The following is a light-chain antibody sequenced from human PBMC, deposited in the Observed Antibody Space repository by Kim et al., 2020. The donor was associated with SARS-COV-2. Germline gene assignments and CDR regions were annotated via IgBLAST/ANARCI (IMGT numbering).Light chain of an antibody. J-gene: IGLJ1*01. Sequence: SYELTQPPSVSVAPGKTARITCGGNNIGSKSVHWYQQKPGQAPVLVIYYDSDRPSGIPERFSGSNSGNTATLTISRVEAGDEADYYCQVWDSSSDPFEVFGKGTKVTAL. CDR3: QVWDSSSDPFEV. V-gene: IGLV3-21*04. CDR2: YDS. CDR1: NIGSKS.